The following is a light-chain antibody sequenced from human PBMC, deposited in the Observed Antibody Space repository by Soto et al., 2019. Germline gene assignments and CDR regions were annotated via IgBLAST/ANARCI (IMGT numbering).Light chain of an antibody. CDR3: QKYNGAPWT. CDR1: QGISNY. V-gene: IGKV1-27*01. CDR2: AAS. J-gene: IGKJ1*01. Sequence: DIQMTQSPSSLSASVGDRVTITCRARQGISNYLAWYQQKPGKVPKLLIYAASTLQSGVPSRCSDSGSGTDFTLTISSLQPEDVATYYWQKYNGAPWTCRQRTKVEIE.